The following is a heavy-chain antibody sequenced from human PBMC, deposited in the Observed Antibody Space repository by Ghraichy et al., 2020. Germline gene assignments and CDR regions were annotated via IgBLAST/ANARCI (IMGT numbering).Heavy chain of an antibody. Sequence: SETLSLTCAVYGGSFSGYYWSWIRQPPGKGLEWIGEINHSGSTNYNPSLKSRVTISVDTSKNQFSLKLSSVTAADTAAYYCARGAYYYGSGSSLGYWGQGTLVTVSS. D-gene: IGHD3-10*01. CDR1: GGSFSGYY. CDR3: ARGAYYYGSGSSLGY. J-gene: IGHJ4*02. CDR2: INHSGST. V-gene: IGHV4-34*01.